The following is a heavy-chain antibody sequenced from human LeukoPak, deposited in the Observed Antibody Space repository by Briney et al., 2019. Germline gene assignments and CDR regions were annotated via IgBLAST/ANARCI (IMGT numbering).Heavy chain of an antibody. CDR3: ARAVVRDNWFDP. J-gene: IGHJ5*02. CDR2: IYSSGNT. Sequence: SETLSLTCTVSGGSLSSYYWTWIRQPPGKGLEWIGYIYSSGNTNYNPSLKSRVTMSVDTSKNQFSLKLSSVTAADTAVYYCARAVVRDNWFDPWGQGTLVTVSS. CDR1: GGSLSSYY. D-gene: IGHD6-6*01. V-gene: IGHV4-59*12.